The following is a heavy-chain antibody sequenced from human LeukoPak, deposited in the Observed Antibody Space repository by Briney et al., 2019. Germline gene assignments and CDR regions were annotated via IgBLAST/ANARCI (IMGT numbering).Heavy chain of an antibody. V-gene: IGHV1-18*01. CDR2: ISAYNGNT. D-gene: IGHD2-21*01. CDR3: ARGELWWPSNPFDY. Sequence: GASVKVSCKASGYTFTSYGISWVRQAPGQGLEWMGWISAYNGNTNYAQKLQGRVTMTTDTSTSTAYMELSRLRSDDTAVYYCARGELWWPSNPFDYWGQGTLVTVFS. J-gene: IGHJ4*02. CDR1: GYTFTSYG.